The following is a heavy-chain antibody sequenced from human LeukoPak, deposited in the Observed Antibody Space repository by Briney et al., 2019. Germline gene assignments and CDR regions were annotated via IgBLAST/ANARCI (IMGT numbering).Heavy chain of an antibody. J-gene: IGHJ3*02. V-gene: IGHV4-59*01. D-gene: IGHD6-19*01. CDR2: IYYSGST. Sequence: PSETLSLTCTVSGGSISGYYWSWIRQPPGKGLEWVGYIYYSGSTNYNPSLKSRVTISVDTSKNQFSLKLSSVTAADTAVYYCARVIAVAGAFNAFDIWGQGTMVTVSS. CDR3: ARVIAVAGAFNAFDI. CDR1: GGSISGYY.